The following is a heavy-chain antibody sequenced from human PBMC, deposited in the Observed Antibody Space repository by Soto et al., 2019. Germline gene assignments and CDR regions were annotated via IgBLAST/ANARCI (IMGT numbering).Heavy chain of an antibody. CDR2: IIPSLGLL. Sequence: QVHLLQSGAEVKKPGSSVKVACKASGGTFSSYSISWVRQAPGQGLEWMGRIIPSLGLLNYAQKFQGRVRITADKSTSTAYMELSGLRSEDTAVYYCVLPVSPIPHWGQGTMVTVSS. V-gene: IGHV1-69*02. J-gene: IGHJ4*02. CDR3: VLPVSPIPH. CDR1: GGTFSSYS.